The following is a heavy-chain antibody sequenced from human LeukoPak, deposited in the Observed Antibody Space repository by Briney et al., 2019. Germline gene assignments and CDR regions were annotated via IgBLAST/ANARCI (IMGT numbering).Heavy chain of an antibody. CDR2: ISSSSSYI. CDR3: ARDQGGGVLDI. CDR1: GFTFSSYS. Sequence: GGSLRLSCAASGFTFSSYSMNWVRQAPGKGLEWVSSISSSSSYIYYADSVKGRFTISRDNADKSLYLQMHSLRGEDTAVYYCARDQGGGVLDIWGQGTMVTVSS. J-gene: IGHJ3*02. V-gene: IGHV3-21*01. D-gene: IGHD3-16*01.